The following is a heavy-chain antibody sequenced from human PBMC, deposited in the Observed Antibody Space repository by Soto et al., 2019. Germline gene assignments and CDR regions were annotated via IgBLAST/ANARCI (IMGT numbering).Heavy chain of an antibody. J-gene: IGHJ5*02. D-gene: IGHD3-10*01. Sequence: SGPTLVNPTQTLTLTCTFSGFSLSTSGVGVGWIRQPPGKALEWLALIYWDDDKRYSPSLKSRLTITKDTSKNQVVLTMTNMDPFDTTPFYCGPRPQGVNWFEPLGQGTLVTVSS. CDR2: IYWDDDK. CDR3: GPRPQGVNWFEP. CDR1: GFSLSTSGVG. V-gene: IGHV2-5*02.